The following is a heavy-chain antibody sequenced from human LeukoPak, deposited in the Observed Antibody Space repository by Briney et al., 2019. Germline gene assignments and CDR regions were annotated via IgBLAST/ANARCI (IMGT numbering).Heavy chain of an antibody. D-gene: IGHD5-12*01. CDR2: IHPNSGGT. J-gene: IGHJ4*02. Sequence: ASVKVSCKASGYIFTDYYIHWVRQAPGQGLEWLGWIHPNSGGTNYAQSFQGRVTMTRDTSISTAYMEVSRLRSDDTAVYYCARSASSGYDLPYWGQGTLVTVSS. V-gene: IGHV1-2*02. CDR1: GYIFTDYY. CDR3: ARSASSGYDLPY.